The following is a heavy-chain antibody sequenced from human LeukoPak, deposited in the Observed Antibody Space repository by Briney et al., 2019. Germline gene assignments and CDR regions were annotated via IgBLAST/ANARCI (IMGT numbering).Heavy chain of an antibody. Sequence: PGGSLRLSCAASGFTFSNYWMSWVRQAPGKGLEWVANMKQDGSEIYYVDSVKGRFTIARDNAEWLLYLQMNSLRAEDTAVYYCARESTYSYAYALDYWGQGTLVTVSS. CDR2: MKQDGSEI. D-gene: IGHD3-16*01. CDR3: ARESTYSYAYALDY. V-gene: IGHV3-7*01. J-gene: IGHJ4*02. CDR1: GFTFSNYW.